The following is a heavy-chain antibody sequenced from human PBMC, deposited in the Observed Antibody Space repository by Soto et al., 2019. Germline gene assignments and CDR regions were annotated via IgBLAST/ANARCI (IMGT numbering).Heavy chain of an antibody. J-gene: IGHJ4*02. V-gene: IGHV4-59*01. D-gene: IGHD5-18*01. Sequence: SETLSLTCTVSGGSISSYYWSWIRQPPGKGLEWIGYIYYSGSTNYNPSLKSRVTISVDTSKNQFSLKLSSVTAADTAVYYCARDTAMAIFDYWGQGTLVTVSS. CDR3: ARDTAMAIFDY. CDR1: GGSISSYY. CDR2: IYYSGST.